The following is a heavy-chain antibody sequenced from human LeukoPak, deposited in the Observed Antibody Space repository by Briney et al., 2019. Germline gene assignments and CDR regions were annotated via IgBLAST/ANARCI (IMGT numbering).Heavy chain of an antibody. J-gene: IGHJ4*02. CDR1: GYTFTSYD. V-gene: IGHV1-8*01. Sequence: ASVKVSCKASGYTFTSYDINWVRQATGPGLEWMGWMNPKSGNTGYAQKFRGRVTMTRNTSISTAYMELSSLRSEDTAVYYCARASSGYDSGEDYFDYWGQGTLVTVSS. D-gene: IGHD5-12*01. CDR2: MNPKSGNT. CDR3: ARASSGYDSGEDYFDY.